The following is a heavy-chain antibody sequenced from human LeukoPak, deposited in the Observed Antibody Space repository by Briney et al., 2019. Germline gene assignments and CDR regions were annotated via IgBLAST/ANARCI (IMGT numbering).Heavy chain of an antibody. CDR1: GFTFSSYA. Sequence: GGSLRLSCAASGFTFSSYALHWVRQAPGKGLEWVAVVSYDGSIKYYADSVKGRFTISRDNSKNTLYLQMNSLRAEDTAMYYCARDAPPGFGQSPYYYYMDVWGKGTTVTVSS. V-gene: IGHV3-30-3*01. J-gene: IGHJ6*03. D-gene: IGHD3-10*01. CDR2: VSYDGSIK. CDR3: ARDAPPGFGQSPYYYYMDV.